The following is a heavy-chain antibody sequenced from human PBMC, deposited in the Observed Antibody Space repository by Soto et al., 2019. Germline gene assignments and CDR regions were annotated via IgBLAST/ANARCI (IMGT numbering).Heavy chain of an antibody. CDR3: ARQIYDSDTGPNFQYYYDS. Sequence: PGESLKISCKGSGYSFAGYWITWVRQKPGKGLEWMGRIDPSDSQTYYSPSFRGHVTISATKSITTVFLQWSSLRASDTSMYYCARQIYDSDTGPNFQYYYDSWGQGTPVTVSS. V-gene: IGHV5-10-1*01. J-gene: IGHJ4*02. CDR1: GYSFAGYW. CDR2: IDPSDSQT. D-gene: IGHD3-22*01.